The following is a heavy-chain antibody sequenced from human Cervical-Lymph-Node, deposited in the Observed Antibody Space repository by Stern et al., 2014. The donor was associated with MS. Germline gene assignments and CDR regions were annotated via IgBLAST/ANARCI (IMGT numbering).Heavy chain of an antibody. Sequence: HVQLQESGPGLVKPSETLSLTCTVSGGSISTFYWNWIRQPPGKGLEWIGQINYKGSTNFNPSLKSRVTISVDTSKNQFSLKLSSVTAADTAVYYCGRRDYYDSSGYYDDAFDIWGQGTMVTVSS. CDR3: GRRDYYDSSGYYDDAFDI. V-gene: IGHV4-59*01. J-gene: IGHJ3*02. D-gene: IGHD3-22*01. CDR2: INYKGST. CDR1: GGSISTFY.